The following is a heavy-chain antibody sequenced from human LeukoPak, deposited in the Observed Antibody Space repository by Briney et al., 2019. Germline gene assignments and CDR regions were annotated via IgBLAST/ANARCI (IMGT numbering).Heavy chain of an antibody. J-gene: IGHJ4*02. Sequence: PGGSLRLSCEASGFTFSSYAMSWVRQAPGKGLEWVSGISGSDGSTNYADSVKGRFTISRENSKNTLYLQMNSLRAEDTAVYYCAKDSAKKYDDYWGQGTLVTVSS. CDR1: GFTFSSYA. V-gene: IGHV3-23*01. CDR3: AKDSAKKYDDY. D-gene: IGHD2/OR15-2a*01. CDR2: ISGSDGST.